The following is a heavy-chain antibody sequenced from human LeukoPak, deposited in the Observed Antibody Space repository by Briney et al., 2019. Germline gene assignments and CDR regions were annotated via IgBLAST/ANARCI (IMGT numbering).Heavy chain of an antibody. CDR3: ARSAPFNYFYMDV. V-gene: IGHV4-4*07. J-gene: IGHJ6*03. Sequence: SETLSLTCSVSGGSITNFFWTWIRQPAGKGLEYIGRIYASGSIDYNPSLKSRVTMSVDTSNNQFSLNLTSVTAADTALYFCARSAPFNYFYMDVWGKGTSVTVSS. D-gene: IGHD2-15*01. CDR2: IYASGSI. CDR1: GGSITNFF.